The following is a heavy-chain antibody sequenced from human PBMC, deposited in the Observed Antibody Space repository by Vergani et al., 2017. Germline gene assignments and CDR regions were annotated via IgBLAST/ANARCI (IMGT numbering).Heavy chain of an antibody. CDR1: GYTLTSYG. D-gene: IGHD2-2*01. J-gene: IGHJ6*02. Sequence: QVQLVQSGAEVKKPGASVKVSCKSSGYTLTSYGISWARQAPAQGLDWMGLISAYNGNTTYAPKLQGSVPMTTDTSTSTAYMVLRSLRSDDTAVYYCARDPDIIVVPAAPYYYYYYGMDVWGQGTTVTVSS. V-gene: IGHV1-18*04. CDR3: ARDPDIIVVPAAPYYYYYYGMDV. CDR2: ISAYNGNT.